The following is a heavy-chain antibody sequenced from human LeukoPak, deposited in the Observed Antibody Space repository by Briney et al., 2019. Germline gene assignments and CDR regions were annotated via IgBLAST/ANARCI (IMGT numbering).Heavy chain of an antibody. J-gene: IGHJ4*02. CDR1: GYTFTGYY. Sequence: ASVKVSCKASGYTFTGYYMHWVRRAPGQGLEWMGWINPNSGGTNYAQKFQGRVTMTRDTSISTAYMELSRLRSDDTAVYYCARESGEHQLLLIHWGQGTLVTVSS. CDR2: INPNSGGT. V-gene: IGHV1-2*02. D-gene: IGHD2-2*01. CDR3: ARESGEHQLLLIH.